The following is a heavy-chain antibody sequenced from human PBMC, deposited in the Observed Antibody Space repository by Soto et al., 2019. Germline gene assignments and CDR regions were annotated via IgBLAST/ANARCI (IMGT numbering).Heavy chain of an antibody. CDR3: ARYGYYYGMDV. CDR2: IYYSGST. J-gene: IGHJ6*02. CDR1: GGSVSSGSYY. V-gene: IGHV4-61*01. Sequence: QVQLQESGPGLVKPSETLSLTCTVSGGSVSSGSYYWSWIRQPPGKGLEWIGYIYYSGSTNYNPSLKSRVTISVDTSKNQFSLKLSSVTAADTAVYYCARYGYYYGMDVWGQGTMVTVSS. D-gene: IGHD2-8*01.